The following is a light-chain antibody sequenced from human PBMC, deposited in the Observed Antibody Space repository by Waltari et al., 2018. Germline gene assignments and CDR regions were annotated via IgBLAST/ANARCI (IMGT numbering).Light chain of an antibody. Sequence: EVVMTQSPLSLPVTIGQPASISCRSSQSLDHSDGNTYLNWFHQRPGQSPRRLLYQVSNRDSGVPDRFSGSGSGTEFTLKISSVEAEDVGVYYCMQGSHWPPWTFGQGTRVEIK. J-gene: IGKJ1*01. CDR1: QSLDHSDGNTY. V-gene: IGKV2-30*02. CDR2: QVS. CDR3: MQGSHWPPWT.